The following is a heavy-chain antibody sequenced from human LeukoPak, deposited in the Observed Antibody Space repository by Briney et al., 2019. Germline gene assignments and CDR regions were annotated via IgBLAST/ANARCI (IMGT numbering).Heavy chain of an antibody. CDR1: VFTFSISG. Sequence: GGSLRLSCAASVFTFSISGMHWVRDAPGKRLGCGAFIRYDGSNKYYADSVKGRFTISRDNSKNTLYLQMNSLRAEDTAVYYCANSFGIAAAGIDYWGQGTLVTVSS. V-gene: IGHV3-30*02. J-gene: IGHJ4*02. CDR3: ANSFGIAAAGIDY. CDR2: IRYDGSNK. D-gene: IGHD6-13*01.